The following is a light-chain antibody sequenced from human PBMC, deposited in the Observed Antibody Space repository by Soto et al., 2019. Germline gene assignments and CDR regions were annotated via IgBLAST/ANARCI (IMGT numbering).Light chain of an antibody. V-gene: IGLV1-40*01. Sequence: QSVLTQPPSVSGAPGQRVTISCTGGSSNIGAGYDVHWYQQLPGAAPKPLIFGNSNRRPGVPDRFSGSKSGTSASLAITGLLAEDEADYYCQSYDSSLSGVVFGGGTKLTVL. CDR2: GNS. J-gene: IGLJ3*02. CDR1: SSNIGAGYD. CDR3: QSYDSSLSGVV.